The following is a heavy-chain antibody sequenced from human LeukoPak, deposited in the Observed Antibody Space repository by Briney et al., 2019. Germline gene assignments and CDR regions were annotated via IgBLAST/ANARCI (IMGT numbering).Heavy chain of an antibody. CDR3: VRDNPRCCGVVPANIDDF. D-gene: IGHD2-15*01. J-gene: IGHJ4*02. CDR1: GFAFSDYY. Sequence: GGSLRLSCAASGFAFSDYYMSWIRQAPGKGLEWISYISSSGDTIYYADSIKGRFTISRENSKKSLYLEMNSLRAEDTAVYYCVRDNPRCCGVVPANIDDFWGQGTLVTVSS. CDR2: ISSSGDTI. V-gene: IGHV3-11*04.